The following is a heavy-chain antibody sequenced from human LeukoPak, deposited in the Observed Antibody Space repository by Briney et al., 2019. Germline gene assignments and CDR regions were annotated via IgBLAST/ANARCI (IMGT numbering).Heavy chain of an antibody. CDR1: GGSVSSGGYY. J-gene: IGHJ6*03. Sequence: SETLSLTCTVSGGSVSSGGYYWSWVRQHPGKGLEWIGYIYYSGSTYYNPSLKSRVTISLDTSKNHFSLTLSSVTAADTAVYYCASALYYFYMDVWGKGITVTVSS. CDR3: ASALYYFYMDV. CDR2: IYYSGST. V-gene: IGHV4-31*03.